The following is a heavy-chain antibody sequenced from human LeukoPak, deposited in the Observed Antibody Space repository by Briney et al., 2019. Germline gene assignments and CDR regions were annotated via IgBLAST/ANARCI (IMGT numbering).Heavy chain of an antibody. D-gene: IGHD3-22*01. CDR2: SYHSGST. J-gene: IGHJ4*02. V-gene: IGHV4-38-2*02. Sequence: SETLSLTCTVSGYSISSGYHWGWIRQPPGKGLEWIGSSYHSGSTYYNPSLKSRVTISVDTSKNQFSLKLSSVTAADTAVYYCARASIGYYDISGHFDNRGQGTLVTVSS. CDR3: ARASIGYYDISGHFDN. CDR1: GYSISSGYH.